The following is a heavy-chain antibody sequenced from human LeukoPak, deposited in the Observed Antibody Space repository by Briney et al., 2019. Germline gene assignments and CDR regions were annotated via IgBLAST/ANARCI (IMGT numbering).Heavy chain of an antibody. CDR3: ARTRYYYDSSGFYFDY. V-gene: IGHV4-61*08. J-gene: IGHJ4*02. Sequence: PSQTLSLTCTVSGGSISSGGYYWSWIRQPPGKGLEWIGYIYYSGSTNYNPSLKSRVTISVDTSKNQFSLKLSSVTAADTAVYYCARTRYYYDSSGFYFDYWGQGTLVTVSS. D-gene: IGHD3-22*01. CDR2: IYYSGST. CDR1: GGSISSGGYY.